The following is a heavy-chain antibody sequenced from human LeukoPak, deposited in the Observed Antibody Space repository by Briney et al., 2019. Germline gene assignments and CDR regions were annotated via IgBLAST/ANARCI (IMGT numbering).Heavy chain of an antibody. Sequence: SGGSLRLSCAASGFTFSNYAMHWVRQAPDKGLEWVAIVSYDGSNKHYADSVRGRFTISRDNSKNTLYLQMNSLRAEDTAVYYCAKDRRGTYCSGGSCYPNWFDPWGQGTLVTVSS. V-gene: IGHV3-30*04. CDR2: VSYDGSNK. CDR3: AKDRRGTYCSGGSCYPNWFDP. D-gene: IGHD2-15*01. CDR1: GFTFSNYA. J-gene: IGHJ5*02.